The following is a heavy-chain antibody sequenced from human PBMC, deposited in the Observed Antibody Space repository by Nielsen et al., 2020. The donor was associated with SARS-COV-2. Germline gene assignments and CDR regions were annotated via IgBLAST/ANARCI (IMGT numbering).Heavy chain of an antibody. Sequence: GESLKISCAASGFTFSSYWMSWVRQAPGKGLEWVANIKQDGSEKYYVDSVKGRFTISRDNAKNSLYLQMNSLRAEDTAVYYCARDQRADCSSTSCYESYYYGMDVWGQGTTVTVSS. D-gene: IGHD2-2*01. J-gene: IGHJ6*02. CDR3: ARDQRADCSSTSCYESYYYGMDV. CDR1: GFTFSSYW. CDR2: IKQDGSEK. V-gene: IGHV3-7*03.